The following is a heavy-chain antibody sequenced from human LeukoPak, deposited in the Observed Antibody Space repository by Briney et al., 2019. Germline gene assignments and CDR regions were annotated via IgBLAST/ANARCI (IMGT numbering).Heavy chain of an antibody. CDR3: ARDGDTSCYDY. CDR1: GFTFSSYA. D-gene: IGHD2-2*01. J-gene: IGHJ4*02. CDR2: ISYDGSNK. V-gene: IGHV3-30-3*01. Sequence: GGSLRLSCAASGFTFSSYAMHWVRQAPGKGLEWVAVISYDGSNKYYADSVKGRFTISRDNSKNTLYLQMNSLRAEDTAVYYCARDGDTSCYDYWGQGTLVTVSS.